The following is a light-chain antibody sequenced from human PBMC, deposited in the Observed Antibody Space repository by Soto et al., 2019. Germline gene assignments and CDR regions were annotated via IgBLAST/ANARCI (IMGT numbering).Light chain of an antibody. CDR2: DVS. J-gene: IGLJ3*02. Sequence: QSALTQPASVSGSPVQSITISCTGTSSDVGAYNYVAWYQHHPGKAPKLMIYDVSNRPSGVSNRFSASKSGNAASLTISGLQAEDEADYYCSSYTSSRTRVFGGGTKLTVL. V-gene: IGLV2-14*03. CDR3: SSYTSSRTRV. CDR1: SSDVGAYNY.